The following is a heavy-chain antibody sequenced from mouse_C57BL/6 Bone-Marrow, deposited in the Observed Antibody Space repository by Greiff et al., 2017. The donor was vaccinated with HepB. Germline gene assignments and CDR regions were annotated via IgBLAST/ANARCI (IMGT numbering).Heavy chain of an antibody. D-gene: IGHD1-1*01. Sequence: QVQLQQSGAELVRPGSSVKLSCKASGYTFTSYWMHWVKQRPIQGLEWIGNIDPSDSETHYNQKFKDKATLTVDKSSSTAYMQLSSLTSEDSAVYYCARRGVYYYGSSSYYYAMDYWGQGTSVTVSS. CDR1: GYTFTSYW. CDR3: ARRGVYYYGSSSYYYAMDY. V-gene: IGHV1-52*01. CDR2: IDPSDSET. J-gene: IGHJ4*01.